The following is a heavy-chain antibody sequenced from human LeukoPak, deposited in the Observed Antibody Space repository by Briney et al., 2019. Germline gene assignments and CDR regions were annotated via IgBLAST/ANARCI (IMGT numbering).Heavy chain of an antibody. V-gene: IGHV4-4*07. CDR3: AARGYCSGGSCYNYYYYYYMDV. CDR2: IYTSGST. D-gene: IGHD2-15*01. CDR1: GGSISSYN. Sequence: PSETLSLTCTVSGGSISSYNWSWIRQPAGKGLEWIGRIYTSGSTNYNPSLKSRVTMSVDTSKNQFSLKLSSVTAADTAVYYCAARGYCSGGSCYNYYYYYYMDVWGKGTTVTISS. J-gene: IGHJ6*03.